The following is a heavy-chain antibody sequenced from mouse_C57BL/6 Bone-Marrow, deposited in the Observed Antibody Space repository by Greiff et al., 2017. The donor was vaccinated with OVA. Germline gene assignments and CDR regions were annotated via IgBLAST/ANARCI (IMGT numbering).Heavy chain of an antibody. D-gene: IGHD1-1*01. CDR3: ARESGVITTVVADY. CDR1: GYAFSSYW. V-gene: IGHV1-80*01. Sequence: VKLVESGAELVKPGASVKISCKASGYAFSSYWMNWVKQRPGKGLEWIGQIYPGDGDTNYNGKFKGKATLTADKSSSTAYMQLSSLTSEDSAVYFCARESGVITTVVADYWGQGTTLTVSS. CDR2: IYPGDGDT. J-gene: IGHJ2*01.